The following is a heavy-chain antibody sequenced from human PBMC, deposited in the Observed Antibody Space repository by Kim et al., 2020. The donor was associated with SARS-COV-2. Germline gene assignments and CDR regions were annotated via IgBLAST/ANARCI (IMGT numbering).Heavy chain of an antibody. Sequence: SVKVSCKASGGTFSSYAISWVRQAPRQGLEWMGGIIPIFGTANYAQKFQGRVTITADESTSTAYMELSSLRSEDTAVYYCARDQASGYDTTCYYYGMDVWGQGTTVTVSS. D-gene: IGHD5-12*01. CDR3: ARDQASGYDTTCYYYGMDV. V-gene: IGHV1-69*13. CDR2: IIPIFGTA. CDR1: GGTFSSYA. J-gene: IGHJ6*02.